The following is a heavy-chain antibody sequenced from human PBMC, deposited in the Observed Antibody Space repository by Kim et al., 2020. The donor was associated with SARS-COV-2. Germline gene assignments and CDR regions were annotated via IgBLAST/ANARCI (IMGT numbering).Heavy chain of an antibody. D-gene: IGHD3-22*01. CDR2: ISYDGSNK. V-gene: IGHV3-33*08. CDR3: ARFRGPYYDTSGPSKNGLDT. Sequence: GGSLRLSCAASGFIFSNYGMHWVRQAPGKGLEWVALISYDGSNKYYIDSVKGRFVLSRDNSKNMLYLQMDSLRAEDTAVYYCARFRGPYYDTSGPSKNGLDTWGQGTMVTVSS. J-gene: IGHJ3*02. CDR1: GFIFSNYG.